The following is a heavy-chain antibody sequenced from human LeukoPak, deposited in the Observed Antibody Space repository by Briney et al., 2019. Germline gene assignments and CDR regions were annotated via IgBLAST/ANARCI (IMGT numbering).Heavy chain of an antibody. CDR2: IIPIFGTA. Sequence: ASVKVSCKASGGTFSSYAISWVRQAPGQGLEWMGGIIPIFGTANYAQKFQGRVTITTDESTSTAYMELSSLRSEDTAVYYCARRNFGSPRWFDPWGQGTLVTVSS. V-gene: IGHV1-69*05. CDR3: ARRNFGSPRWFDP. J-gene: IGHJ5*02. D-gene: IGHD1-7*01. CDR1: GGTFSSYA.